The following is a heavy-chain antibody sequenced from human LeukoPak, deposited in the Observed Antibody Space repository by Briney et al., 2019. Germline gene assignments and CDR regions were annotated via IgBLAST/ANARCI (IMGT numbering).Heavy chain of an antibody. J-gene: IGHJ4*02. CDR2: ISPYNDNT. CDR3: ARHFYGSGTYYHFDY. V-gene: IGHV1-18*01. Sequence: ASVKVSCKASGYSFPSYGVSWVRQAPGQGPEWMGWISPYNDNTNYAQKLQGRATLTTDTSTSTAYMELRSLRSDDTAVYYCARHFYGSGTYYHFDYWGQGTLVTVSS. D-gene: IGHD3-10*01. CDR1: GYSFPSYG.